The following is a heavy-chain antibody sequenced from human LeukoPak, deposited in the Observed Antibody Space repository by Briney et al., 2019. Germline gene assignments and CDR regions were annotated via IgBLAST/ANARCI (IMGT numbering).Heavy chain of an antibody. Sequence: PSETLSLTCAVYGGPFSGYYWSWIRQPPGKGLEWIGEINHSGSTNYNPSLKSRVTISVDTSKNQFSLKLSSVTAADTAVYYCARGWAFDIWGQGTMVTVSS. V-gene: IGHV4-34*01. CDR2: INHSGST. CDR3: ARGWAFDI. J-gene: IGHJ3*02. CDR1: GGPFSGYY.